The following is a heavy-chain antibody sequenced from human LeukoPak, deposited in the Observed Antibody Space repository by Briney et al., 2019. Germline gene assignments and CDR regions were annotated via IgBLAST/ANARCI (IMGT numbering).Heavy chain of an antibody. CDR2: IYYSGST. D-gene: IGHD1-26*01. CDR3: ARQGGSYYTPFDS. V-gene: IGHV4-39*01. CDR1: GGSISSSSYY. J-gene: IGHJ4*02. Sequence: PSETLSLTCTVSGGSISSSSYYWGWIRQPPGKGLEWIGNIYYSGSTYYNPSLRSRVTISVDTSKNQFSLKLNSVTAADAAVYYCARQGGSYYTPFDSWGQGTLVTVSS.